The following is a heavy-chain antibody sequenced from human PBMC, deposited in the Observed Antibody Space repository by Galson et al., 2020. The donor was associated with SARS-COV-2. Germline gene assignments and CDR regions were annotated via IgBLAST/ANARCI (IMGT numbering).Heavy chain of an antibody. CDR3: ARRLVYDSSARLSNYGLDV. CDR1: GGSINNYF. D-gene: IGHD3-22*01. Sequence: ETLSLTCTVSGGSINNYFWSWIRQPPGKGLEWIGYVYYSANTNYNPSLQSRVIISVDASRNQFSLRLSSVTAADTAVYYCARRLVYDSSARLSNYGLDVWGQGTTVTVSS. CDR2: VYYSANT. J-gene: IGHJ6*02. V-gene: IGHV4-59*13.